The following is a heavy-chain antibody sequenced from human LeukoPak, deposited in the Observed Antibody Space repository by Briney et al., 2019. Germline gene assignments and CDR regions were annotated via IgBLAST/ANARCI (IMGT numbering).Heavy chain of an antibody. Sequence: SLRLSCTTSGFNFGDYAMTWVRQAPGKGLEWVGFIRSKIYGGTPEYAASVKGRFTISRDDSKGVAYLQMNSLKTEDTAVYYCTRDQTPYYWGQGTLVTVAS. J-gene: IGHJ4*02. CDR2: IRSKIYGGTP. V-gene: IGHV3-49*04. CDR3: TRDQTPYY. CDR1: GFNFGDYA.